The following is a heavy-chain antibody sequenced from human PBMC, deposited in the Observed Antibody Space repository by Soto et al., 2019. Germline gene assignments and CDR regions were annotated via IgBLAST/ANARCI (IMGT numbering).Heavy chain of an antibody. V-gene: IGHV1-2*02. CDR2: INPHSGGT. J-gene: IGHJ4*02. Sequence: ASVKVSCKACGDSFTDYYMHWVGQAPGQGREWMGWINPHSGGTNSAQKFQGRVPMTRDTSTSTAYMELSRLRSDDTAVYYCARPNTSGWYRSWEFWGQGSLVTVSS. D-gene: IGHD6-19*01. CDR3: ARPNTSGWYRSWEF. CDR1: GDSFTDYY.